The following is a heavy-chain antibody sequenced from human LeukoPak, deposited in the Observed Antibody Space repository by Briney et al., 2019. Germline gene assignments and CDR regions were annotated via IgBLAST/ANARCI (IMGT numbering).Heavy chain of an antibody. CDR3: ARDDTADYFDY. D-gene: IGHD2-2*02. CDR1: GFTFSSYW. V-gene: IGHV3-7*01. Sequence: GGSLRLSCAVSGFTFSSYWMSWVRQAPGKGLEWVANIKQDGSEKYYVDSVKGRFTISRDNAKNSLYLQMNSLRAEDTAVYYCARDDTADYFDYWGQGTLVTVSS. J-gene: IGHJ4*02. CDR2: IKQDGSEK.